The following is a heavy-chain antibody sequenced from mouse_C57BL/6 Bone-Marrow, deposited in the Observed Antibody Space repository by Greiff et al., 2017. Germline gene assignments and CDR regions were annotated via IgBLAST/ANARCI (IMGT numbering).Heavy chain of an antibody. V-gene: IGHV5-9*01. J-gene: IGHJ2*01. CDR1: GFTFSSYT. CDR2: ISGGGGNT. D-gene: IGHD2-5*01. CDR3: ARPHSKSYFDY. Sequence: EVKLVEPGGGLVKPGGSLKLSCAASGFTFSSYTMSWVRQTPEKRLEWVATISGGGGNTYYPDSVKGRFTFSRDNAKNTLYLQMSSLRSEDTALYYCARPHSKSYFDYWGQGTTLTVSS.